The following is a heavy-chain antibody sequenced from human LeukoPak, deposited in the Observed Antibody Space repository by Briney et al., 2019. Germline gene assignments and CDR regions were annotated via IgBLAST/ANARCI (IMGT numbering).Heavy chain of an antibody. CDR1: GFTFSTYS. J-gene: IGHJ4*02. CDR3: ARGTLF. Sequence: GGSLRLSCAASGFTFSTYSMSWVRQAPGKGLEWVSYISSSGSIIYYPDSVKGRFSISRDNAKNSLYLQMNSLRAEDTAIYYCARGTLFWGQGTLVTVSS. CDR2: ISSSGSII. D-gene: IGHD1-14*01. V-gene: IGHV3-48*01.